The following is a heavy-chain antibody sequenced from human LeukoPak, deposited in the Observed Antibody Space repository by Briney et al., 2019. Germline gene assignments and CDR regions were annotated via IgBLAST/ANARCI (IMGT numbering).Heavy chain of an antibody. D-gene: IGHD1-1*01. CDR1: GYTFTGYY. CDR3: AREVDWNDGFDY. CDR2: INPNSGGT. V-gene: IGHV1-2*02. J-gene: IGHJ4*02. Sequence: ASVKVSCKASGYTFTGYYMHWVRQAPGQGLEWMGWINPNSGGTNYAQKFQGRVTMTRDTSISTAYMELSRLRSDDTAVYYCAREVDWNDGFDYWGQGTPVTVSS.